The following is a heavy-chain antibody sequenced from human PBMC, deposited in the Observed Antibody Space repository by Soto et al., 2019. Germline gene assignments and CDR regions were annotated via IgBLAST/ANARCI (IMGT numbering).Heavy chain of an antibody. CDR1: GYTFTSYG. Sequence: QVQLVQSGAEVKKPGASVKVSCKASGYTFTSYGISWVRQAPGQGPEWMGWISAYNGNTKYAQKLQGRVTMTTDTPTSTAYMELRSLGSDDTAVYYWAREGLYCSGGSCYSDYWGQGTLVTVSS. CDR3: AREGLYCSGGSCYSDY. V-gene: IGHV1-18*01. CDR2: ISAYNGNT. D-gene: IGHD2-15*01. J-gene: IGHJ4*02.